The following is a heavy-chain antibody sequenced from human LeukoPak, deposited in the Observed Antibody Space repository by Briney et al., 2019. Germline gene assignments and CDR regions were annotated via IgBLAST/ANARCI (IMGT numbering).Heavy chain of an antibody. CDR1: AFTFSTYG. D-gene: IGHD3-9*01. J-gene: IGHJ4*02. V-gene: IGHV3-30*02. Sequence: PGGSLRLSCAASAFTFSTYGMHWVRQAPGKGLEWVAFIRYDGSNKYYADSMKGRFTISRDNSKHTLYLQMNSLRAEDTAVYYCVKEDRSYDILTGYSEYYFNYWGQGTLVTVSS. CDR3: VKEDRSYDILTGYSEYYFNY. CDR2: IRYDGSNK.